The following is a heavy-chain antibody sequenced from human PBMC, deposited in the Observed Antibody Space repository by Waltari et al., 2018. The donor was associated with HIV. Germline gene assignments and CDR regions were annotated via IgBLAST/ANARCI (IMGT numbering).Heavy chain of an antibody. CDR1: GFTVNSNY. CDR3: ARDRPNYYDSSGYSSVFDV. Sequence: QLVESGGGLIQPGGSLRLSCAASGFTVNSNYVNWVRQDPGTGLGWGSVIYSGGSTYYADSVKGRFTISRDNSKNTIYLQMNSLRAEDTAVYYCARDRPNYYDSSGYSSVFDVWGQGTMVTVSS. D-gene: IGHD3-22*01. CDR2: IYSGGST. J-gene: IGHJ3*01. V-gene: IGHV3-53*01.